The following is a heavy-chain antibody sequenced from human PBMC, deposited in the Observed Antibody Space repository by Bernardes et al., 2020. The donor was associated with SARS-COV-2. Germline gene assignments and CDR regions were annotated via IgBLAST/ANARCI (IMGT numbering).Heavy chain of an antibody. CDR2: ISGSGGKT. Sequence: GGSLRLSCAASGFTFNNYAMSWVRQAPGKGLEWVSAISGSGGKTYYADSVKGRFSIFRDNSKNMLYLQMNSLRVDDTAVYYCAKVGCGGDCYLGIESWGQGTLVTVSS. J-gene: IGHJ4*02. CDR3: AKVGCGGDCYLGIES. D-gene: IGHD2-21*02. CDR1: GFTFNNYA. V-gene: IGHV3-23*01.